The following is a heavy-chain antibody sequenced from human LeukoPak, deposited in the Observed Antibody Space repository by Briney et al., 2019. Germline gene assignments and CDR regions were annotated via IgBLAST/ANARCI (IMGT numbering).Heavy chain of an antibody. CDR1: GFTFSSYA. V-gene: IGHV3-21*01. CDR2: ISSSSSYI. Sequence: GGSLRLSCAASGFTFSSYAMSWVRQAPGKGLEWVSSISSSSSYIYYADSVKGRFTISRDNAKNSLYLQMNSLRAEDTAVYYCARGWFGELFVSKYYFDYWGQGTLVTVSS. D-gene: IGHD3-10*01. J-gene: IGHJ4*02. CDR3: ARGWFGELFVSKYYFDY.